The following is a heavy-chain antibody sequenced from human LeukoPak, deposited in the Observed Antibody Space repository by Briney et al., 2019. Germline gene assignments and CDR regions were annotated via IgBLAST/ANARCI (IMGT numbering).Heavy chain of an antibody. Sequence: ASVKVSCKASGYTFTSSGISWVRQAPGQGLEWMGWISAYNGNTHYGQKFQGRVTMTTDASTSTAYMELRSLRSDDTAVYYCARSGSYPREFDYWGQGTLVTGSS. V-gene: IGHV1-18*01. D-gene: IGHD1-26*01. CDR2: ISAYNGNT. J-gene: IGHJ4*02. CDR3: ARSGSYPREFDY. CDR1: GYTFTSSG.